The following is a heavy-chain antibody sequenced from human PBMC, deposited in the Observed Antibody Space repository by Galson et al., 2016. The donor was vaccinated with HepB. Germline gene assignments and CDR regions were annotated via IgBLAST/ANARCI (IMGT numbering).Heavy chain of an antibody. CDR2: ISPYNGDT. D-gene: IGHD7-27*01. CDR3: ARVGPLGSYDY. V-gene: IGHV1-18*01. Sequence: SVKVSCKASGYTFTNYGITWVRQAPGQGLEWMGWISPYNGDTNFAQKFQGRVTMTTDTSTSTVYMELRSLGYGNTAVYFCARVGPLGSYDYWGQGTLVTVSS. CDR1: GYTFTNYG. J-gene: IGHJ4*02.